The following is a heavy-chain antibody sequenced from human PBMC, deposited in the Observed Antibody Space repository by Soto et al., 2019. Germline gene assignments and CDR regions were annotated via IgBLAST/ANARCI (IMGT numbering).Heavy chain of an antibody. Sequence: GESLKISCKGSGYSFTSYWVSGVRQMPGKCLAWMGRIDPSDSYTNYSPSFQGHVTISADKSISTAYLQWSSLKASDTAMYYCASQLELQYYYYGMDVWGQGTTVTVSS. CDR2: IDPSDSYT. J-gene: IGHJ6*02. D-gene: IGHD1-7*01. CDR1: GYSFTSYW. CDR3: ASQLELQYYYYGMDV. V-gene: IGHV5-10-1*01.